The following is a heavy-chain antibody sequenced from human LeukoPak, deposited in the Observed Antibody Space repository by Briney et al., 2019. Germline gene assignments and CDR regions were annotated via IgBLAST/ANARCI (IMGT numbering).Heavy chain of an antibody. CDR1: SDSVTTYY. CDR3: ARDGSNWSNDYYHGVDV. D-gene: IGHD4-11*01. J-gene: IGHJ6*02. CDR2: VYYSGSA. V-gene: IGHV4-59*02. Sequence: SETLSLTCTVSSDSVTTYYWSWIRQPPGKGLEWLGYVYYSGSATYNPSLKSRVTISVDTSKNQFSLRLSSVTAADTAVYYCARDGSNWSNDYYHGVDVWGQGTTVTVYS.